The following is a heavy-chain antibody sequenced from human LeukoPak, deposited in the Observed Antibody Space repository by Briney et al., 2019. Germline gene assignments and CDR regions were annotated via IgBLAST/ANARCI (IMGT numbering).Heavy chain of an antibody. Sequence: PSETLSLTCTVSGGSISSGSYYWSWIRQPAGKGLEWIGYIYYSGSTNYNPSLKSRVTISVDTSKNQFSLKLSSVTAADTAVYYCARGGGYSYGYILDYWGQGTLVTVSS. CDR1: GGSISSGSYY. CDR2: IYYSGST. V-gene: IGHV4-61*10. J-gene: IGHJ4*02. CDR3: ARGGGYSYGYILDY. D-gene: IGHD5-18*01.